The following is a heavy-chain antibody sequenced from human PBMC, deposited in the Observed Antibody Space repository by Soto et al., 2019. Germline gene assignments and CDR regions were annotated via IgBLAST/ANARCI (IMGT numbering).Heavy chain of an antibody. V-gene: IGHV4-31*03. CDR1: GGSISSGGYY. CDR2: LSYSGST. J-gene: IGHJ6*02. D-gene: IGHD2-15*01. CDR3: ARDEVVVVAATRYYYYFMDV. Sequence: QVQLQESGPGLVKPSQTLSLTCTVSGGSISSGGYYWTWIRHHPGTGLECIGYLSYSGSTDYNPSLKCRVTISVDTSRYQLSLKLTSVTAADTAVYYCARDEVVVVAATRYYYYFMDVWCQGPTVTVSS.